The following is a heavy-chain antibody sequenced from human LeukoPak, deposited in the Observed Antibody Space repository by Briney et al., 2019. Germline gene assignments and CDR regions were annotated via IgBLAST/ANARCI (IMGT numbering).Heavy chain of an antibody. CDR1: GSPLVASA. V-gene: IGHV3-23*01. CDR2: LSGLGGRT. Sequence: GGSLRLSFAALGSPLVASAMTGVRQPPGRVLGWVQPLSGLGGRTNYADSVKGRFTISRDNSKNTLYLEMNSLRAEDTAIYYCAKVLYYYGSGSAQATDDAFDIWGQGTMVTVSS. D-gene: IGHD3-10*01. J-gene: IGHJ3*02. CDR3: AKVLYYYGSGSAQATDDAFDI.